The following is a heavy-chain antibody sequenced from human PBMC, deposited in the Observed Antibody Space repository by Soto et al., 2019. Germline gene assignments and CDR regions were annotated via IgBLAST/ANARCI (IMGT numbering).Heavy chain of an antibody. CDR2: ISFEGNTQ. D-gene: IGHD1-1*01. CDR1: GFTLSRYG. CDR3: ARGAEHQLLSRDYFYGMDV. J-gene: IGHJ6*02. V-gene: IGHV3-30*05. Sequence: QVQLVESGGGVVQPGRSLRISCAASGFTLSRYGMHWVRQAPGKGLEWVAVISFEGNTQYYADSVKGRFTISRDNSKDTLSLQIHSLRPEDTAVYYCARGAEHQLLSRDYFYGMDVWGHGTTVSVSS.